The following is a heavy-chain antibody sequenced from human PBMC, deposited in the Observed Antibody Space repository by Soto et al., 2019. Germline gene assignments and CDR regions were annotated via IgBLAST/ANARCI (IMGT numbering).Heavy chain of an antibody. CDR3: AKDCGNNDILSVYSYFDT. D-gene: IGHD3-9*01. J-gene: IGHJ4*02. CDR2: ISGPGGST. CDR1: GFTFSNYA. V-gene: IGHV3-23*01. Sequence: EVQLLESGGGLVQPGGSLRLSCAASGFTFSNYAMSWVRQAPGKGVEWVSTISGPGGSTYYPDSVKGLFTVSRDNSKNTVNMQMNSLRAEDTAIYYGAKDCGNNDILSVYSYFDTCGEGILVTVSS.